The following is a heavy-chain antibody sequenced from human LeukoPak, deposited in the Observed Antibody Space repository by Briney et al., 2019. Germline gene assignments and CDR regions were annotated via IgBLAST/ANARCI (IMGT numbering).Heavy chain of an antibody. J-gene: IGHJ4*02. CDR3: ARRASTERGHSYGLDY. Sequence: GGSLRLSCAACGFTFSSYDMHWVRQATGKGLEWVSAIGTAGDTYYPGSVKGQFTISRENAKNSLYLQMNSLRAGDTAVYYCARRASTERGHSYGLDYWGQGTLVTVSS. D-gene: IGHD5-18*01. CDR1: GFTFSSYD. V-gene: IGHV3-13*03. CDR2: IGTAGDT.